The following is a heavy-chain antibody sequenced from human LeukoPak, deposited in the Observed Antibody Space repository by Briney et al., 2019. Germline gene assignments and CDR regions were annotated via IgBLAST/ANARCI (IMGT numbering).Heavy chain of an antibody. D-gene: IGHD3-10*01. V-gene: IGHV3-23*01. CDR2: ISGSGGST. Sequence: GGSLRLSCAASGFTFSSYAMSWVRQAPGKGLEWVSAISGSGGSTYYPGSVKGRFTISRENAKNSLYLQMNSLRAGDTAVYYCARSIYYYGSGSYYTFDYWGQGTLVTVSS. CDR3: ARSIYYYGSGSYYTFDY. CDR1: GFTFSSYA. J-gene: IGHJ4*02.